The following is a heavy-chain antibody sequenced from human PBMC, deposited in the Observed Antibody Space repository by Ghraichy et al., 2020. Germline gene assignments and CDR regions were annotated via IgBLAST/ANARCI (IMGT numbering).Heavy chain of an antibody. CDR1: GYTFTSYY. CDR2: INPSGGRK. J-gene: IGHJ4*02. CDR3: ARASSTTADFDY. V-gene: IGHV1-46*01. Sequence: ASVKVSCKASGYTFTSYYMHWVRQAPGQGLEWMGIINPSGGRKSYAQKFQGRVTMTRDTSTSTVYMELSSLRSEDTSVYYCARASSTTADFDYWGQGTLVTVSS. D-gene: IGHD6-13*01.